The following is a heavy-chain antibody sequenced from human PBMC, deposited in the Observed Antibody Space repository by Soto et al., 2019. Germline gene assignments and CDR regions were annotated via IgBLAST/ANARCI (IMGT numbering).Heavy chain of an antibody. V-gene: IGHV4-61*01. CDR1: GGSVSSGSYY. D-gene: IGHD3-9*01. CDR3: ARGRKCDMTGGSGMDV. CDR2: IYYSGST. Sequence: SETLSLTCTVSGGSVSSGSYYWSWIRQPPGKGLEWIGYIYYSGSTNYNPSLKSRVTISVDTSKNQFSLKLSSVTAADTAVYYCARGRKCDMTGGSGMDVWGQGTRVTVSS. J-gene: IGHJ6*02.